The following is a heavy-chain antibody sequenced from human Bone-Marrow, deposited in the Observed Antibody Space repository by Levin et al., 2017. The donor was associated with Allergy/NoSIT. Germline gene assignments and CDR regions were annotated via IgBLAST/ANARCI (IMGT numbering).Heavy chain of an antibody. V-gene: IGHV4-59*01. CDR3: ARGGGTSHSYYYYYMDG. J-gene: IGHJ6*03. CDR1: GGSISSYY. D-gene: IGHD2-2*01. CDR2: IYYSGST. Sequence: SETLSLTCTVSGGSISSYYWSWIRQPPGKGLEWIGYIYYSGSTNYNPSLKSRVTISVDTSKNQFSLKLSSVTAADTAVYYCARGGGTSHSYYYYYMDGWGKGTTVTVSS.